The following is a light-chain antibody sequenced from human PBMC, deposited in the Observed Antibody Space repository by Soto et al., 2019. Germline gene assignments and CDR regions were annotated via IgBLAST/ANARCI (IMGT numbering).Light chain of an antibody. Sequence: QSALTQPASVSGSPGQSITISCTGTSSDVGGYTYVSWYQQHPGKAPKLMIYQVSNRPSGISNRFSGSKSGNTASLTLSGLQHGDEADYYCCSYTSSNTRVFGGGTKVTVL. J-gene: IGLJ3*02. CDR2: QVS. CDR1: SSDVGGYTY. CDR3: CSYTSSNTRV. V-gene: IGLV2-14*01.